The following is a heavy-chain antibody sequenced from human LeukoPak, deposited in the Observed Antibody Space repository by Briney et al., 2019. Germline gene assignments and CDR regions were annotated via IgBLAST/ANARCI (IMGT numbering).Heavy chain of an antibody. V-gene: IGHV3-21*01. Sequence: GGSLRLSCAASGFSFSNAWMSWVRQAPGKGLEWVSSISSSSSYIYYADSVKGRFTISRDNAKNSLYLQMNSLRAEDTAVYYCARDRGDYYDSNFDAFDIWGQGTMVTVSS. CDR1: GFSFSNAW. CDR3: ARDRGDYYDSNFDAFDI. D-gene: IGHD3-22*01. CDR2: ISSSSSYI. J-gene: IGHJ3*02.